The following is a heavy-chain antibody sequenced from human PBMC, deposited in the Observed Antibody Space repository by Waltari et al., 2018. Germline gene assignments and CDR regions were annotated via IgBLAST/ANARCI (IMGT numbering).Heavy chain of an antibody. V-gene: IGHV3-7*01. D-gene: IGHD2-15*01. CDR3: ARGWWYLPRGLYYYGMDV. CDR2: IKQDGSEK. Sequence: EVQLVESGEGLVQPGGSLRLSCAASGFTFSSYWMSWFRQAPGKGLEWVDNIKQDGSEKYYVDSVKGRFTISRDNAKNSLYLQMNSLRAEDTAVYYCARGWWYLPRGLYYYGMDVWGQGTTVTVSS. J-gene: IGHJ6*02. CDR1: GFTFSSYW.